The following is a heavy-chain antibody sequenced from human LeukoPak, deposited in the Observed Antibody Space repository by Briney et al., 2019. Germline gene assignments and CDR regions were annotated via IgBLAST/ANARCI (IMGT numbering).Heavy chain of an antibody. D-gene: IGHD4-17*01. CDR2: ISGSGGST. Sequence: GSLRLSCAASGFTFSSYAMSWVRQAPGKGLEWVSAISGSGGSTYYADSVKGRFTISRDNSKNTLYLQMNSLRAEDTAVYYCAKQPTVTKLYNWFDPWGQGTLVTVSS. J-gene: IGHJ5*02. V-gene: IGHV3-23*01. CDR3: AKQPTVTKLYNWFDP. CDR1: GFTFSSYA.